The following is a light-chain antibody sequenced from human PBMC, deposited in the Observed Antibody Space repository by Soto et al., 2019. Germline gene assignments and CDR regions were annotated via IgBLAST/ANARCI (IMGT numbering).Light chain of an antibody. J-gene: IGKJ1*01. V-gene: IGKV3-20*01. CDR2: GAS. CDR3: QQYRSSPRT. CDR1: QSVSSSY. Sequence: EIVLTQSPGTLSLSPGERATLSCRASQSVSSSYLAWYQQNPGQAPRLLIYGASSRATGIPDRFRGSGSGKDFTLTISRLELEDFAVYYCQQYRSSPRTFGQGTEVEIK.